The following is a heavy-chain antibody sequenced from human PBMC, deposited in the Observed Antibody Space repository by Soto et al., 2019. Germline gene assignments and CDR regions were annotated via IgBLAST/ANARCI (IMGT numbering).Heavy chain of an antibody. V-gene: IGHV5-51*01. J-gene: IGHJ4*02. CDR2: IHGGDSNT. Sequence: GESLKISCKGSGYMFTSYWIGWVRQMPGKGLEWMGIIHGGDSNTRYSPSFDGQVTISTDKSINIAYLQWSSLKASDTAMYYCARRITSSTGWDYWGQGTLVTVSS. CDR3: ARRITSSTGWDY. D-gene: IGHD6-19*01. CDR1: GYMFTSYW.